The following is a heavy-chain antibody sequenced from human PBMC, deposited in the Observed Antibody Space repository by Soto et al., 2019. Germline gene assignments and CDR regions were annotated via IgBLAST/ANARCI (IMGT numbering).Heavy chain of an antibody. CDR2: MNPNSGNK. CDR3: ERFRPHACYDLLAGNSP. CDR1: GYTFTSYD. V-gene: IGHV1-8*01. D-gene: IGHD3-9*01. Sequence: GASVKVSCKASGYTFTSYDINWVRQATGQGLEWMGWMNPNSGNKGYAQKFQGRVTMTRNTSISKAYMELSSLRSEDTAVYYCERFRPHACYDLLAGNSPWGQRPLVSV. J-gene: IGHJ5*02.